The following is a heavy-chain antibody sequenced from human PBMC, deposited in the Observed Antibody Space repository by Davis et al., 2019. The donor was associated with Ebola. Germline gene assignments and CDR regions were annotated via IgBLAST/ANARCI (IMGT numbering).Heavy chain of an antibody. CDR3: ARRMLRYFDRLGFGY. Sequence: SETLSLTCTVSGGSISSYYWSWVRQPPGKGLEWIGEIYHSGSTNYNPSLKSRVTISVDTSKNQFSLKLSSVTAADTAVYYCARRMLRYFDRLGFGYWGQGNLVTVSS. V-gene: IGHV4-34*01. CDR1: GGSISSYY. CDR2: IYHSGST. J-gene: IGHJ4*02. D-gene: IGHD3-9*01.